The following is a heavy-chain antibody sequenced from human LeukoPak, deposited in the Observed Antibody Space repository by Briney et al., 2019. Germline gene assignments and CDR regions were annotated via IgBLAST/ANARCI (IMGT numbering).Heavy chain of an antibody. J-gene: IGHJ4*02. CDR3: ARVPAYCGGGSCYGRWVDY. D-gene: IGHD2-15*01. CDR2: IYSSGST. V-gene: IGHV4-59*01. Sequence: PSETPSLTCTVSGGSISSYYWSWIRQPPGKGLEWIGYIYSSGSTNYNPSLKSRVTISIDTSKNQFSLKLSSVTAADTAVYYCARVPAYCGGGSCYGRWVDYWGQGTLVTVSS. CDR1: GGSISSYY.